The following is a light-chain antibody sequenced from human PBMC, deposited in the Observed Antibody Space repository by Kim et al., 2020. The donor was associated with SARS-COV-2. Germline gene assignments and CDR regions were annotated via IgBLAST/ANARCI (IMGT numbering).Light chain of an antibody. CDR3: QSYDNTNVI. V-gene: IGLV6-57*03. CDR2: DGD. Sequence: KSLPISRTRGGGPIASSVVQLHLLRPNSVPATVIYDGDQSPSGVPDRFSGSIDSSSNSASLTLFGLSADDEADYYCQSYDNTNVIFGGGTQLTVL. J-gene: IGLJ2*01. CDR1: GGPIASSV.